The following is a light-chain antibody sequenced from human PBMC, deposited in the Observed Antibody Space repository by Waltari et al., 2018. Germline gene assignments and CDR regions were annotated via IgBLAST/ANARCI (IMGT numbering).Light chain of an antibody. CDR1: QSISSY. CDR3: QQYNEWPWT. J-gene: IGKJ1*01. CDR2: GAS. Sequence: DIVMTQSPAILSVSPGERATLSCRASQSISSYLAWYEQKRGQVPRLLLSGASTRATGVSARFSGSGSGTEFFLTISSVQSEDSAVYYCQQYNEWPWTFGQGTKVEIK. V-gene: IGKV3-15*01.